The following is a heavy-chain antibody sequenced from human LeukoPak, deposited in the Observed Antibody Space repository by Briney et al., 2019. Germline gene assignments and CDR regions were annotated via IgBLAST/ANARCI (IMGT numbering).Heavy chain of an antibody. Sequence: ASVKVSCKASGYTFTGYYMHWVRQAPGQGLEWMGWVNPNSGGTNYAQKFQGRVTMTRDTSISTAYMELSRLRSDDTAVYYCASLKGGSGYKADRLYYYYYMDVWGKGTTVTVSS. J-gene: IGHJ6*03. CDR2: VNPNSGGT. D-gene: IGHD3-3*01. CDR1: GYTFTGYY. V-gene: IGHV1-2*02. CDR3: ASLKGGSGYKADRLYYYYYMDV.